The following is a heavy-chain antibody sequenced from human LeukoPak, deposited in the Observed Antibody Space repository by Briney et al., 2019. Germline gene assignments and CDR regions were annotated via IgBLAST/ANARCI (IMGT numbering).Heavy chain of an antibody. CDR3: ARSGYSSSFDY. CDR2: ISYDGSNK. D-gene: IGHD6-13*01. J-gene: IGHJ4*02. CDR1: AFTFSSYA. V-gene: IGHV3-30*04. Sequence: GRSLKLSCAASAFTFSSYAMHWVRQAPVKGLEWVAVISYDGSNKYYADSVKGRFTISRDNSKNTLYLQMNRLRAEDTAVYYCARSGYSSSFDYWGQGTLVTVSS.